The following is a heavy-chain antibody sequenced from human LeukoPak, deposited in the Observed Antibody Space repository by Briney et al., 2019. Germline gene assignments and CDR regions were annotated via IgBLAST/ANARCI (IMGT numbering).Heavy chain of an antibody. Sequence: GASVKVSCKASGYTFTGYYMHWVRQAPGQGLEWMGWINPISGGTNYAQKFQGRVTMTRDTSISTAYMELSRLRSDDTAVYYCARDDARMVRVDYWGQGTLVTVSS. CDR2: INPISGGT. V-gene: IGHV1-2*02. CDR1: GYTFTGYY. CDR3: ARDDARMVRVDY. J-gene: IGHJ4*02. D-gene: IGHD3-10*01.